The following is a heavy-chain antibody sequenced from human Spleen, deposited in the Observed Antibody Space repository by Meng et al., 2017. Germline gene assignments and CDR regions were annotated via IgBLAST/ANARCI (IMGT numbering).Heavy chain of an antibody. CDR3: ARGVVGDYWYFDL. D-gene: IGHD3-10*01. CDR2: INHSGST. Sequence: QVELPQEGAGLLKPSATLSLTCTVYGGSFSGFYWTWIRQPPGKGLEWIGEINHSGSTNYNPSLKSRVTMSIDTSKNQISLKLSSVTAADTAVYYCARGVVGDYWYFDLWGRGTLVTVSS. CDR1: GGSFSGFY. V-gene: IGHV4-34*01. J-gene: IGHJ2*01.